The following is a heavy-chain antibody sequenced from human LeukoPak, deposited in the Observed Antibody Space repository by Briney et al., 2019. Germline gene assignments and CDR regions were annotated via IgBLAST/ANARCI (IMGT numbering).Heavy chain of an antibody. CDR2: IYGSETT. J-gene: IGHJ4*02. CDR3: ASRPGGSTWYGVFDY. CDR1: GDFMSNHF. V-gene: IGHV4-59*11. D-gene: IGHD6-13*01. Sequence: SETLSLTCTVSGDFMSNHFWSWIRQPPGKGLEWIGYIYGSETTNYNPSLKSRVTMSVDTSENQFSLKLSSVTAADTALYYCASRPGGSTWYGVFDYWSRGTLVTVSS.